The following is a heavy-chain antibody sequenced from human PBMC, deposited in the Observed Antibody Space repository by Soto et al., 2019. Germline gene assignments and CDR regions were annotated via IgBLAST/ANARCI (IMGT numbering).Heavy chain of an antibody. CDR1: GFTFSSYS. J-gene: IGHJ3*02. Sequence: GGSLRLSCAASGFTFSSYSMNWVRQAPGKGLEWVSYISSSSSTIYYADSVKGRFTISRDNAKNSLYLQMNSLRAEDTAVYYCAIPLLVKVATSAFDIWGQGTMVTV. V-gene: IGHV3-48*01. D-gene: IGHD5-12*01. CDR3: AIPLLVKVATSAFDI. CDR2: ISSSSSTI.